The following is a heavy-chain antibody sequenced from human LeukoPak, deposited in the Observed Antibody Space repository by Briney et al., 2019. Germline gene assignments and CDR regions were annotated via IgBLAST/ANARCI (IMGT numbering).Heavy chain of an antibody. J-gene: IGHJ3*02. V-gene: IGHV4-31*03. CDR3: ARADTAMVNDAFDI. CDR1: GGSISSGGYY. Sequence: PSETLSLTCTVSGGSISSGGYYWSWIRQHPGKGLEWIGYIYYSGSTYYNPSLKSRVTISVDTSKNQFSLKLSSVTAADTAVYYCARADTAMVNDAFDIWGQGTMVTVSS. D-gene: IGHD5-18*01. CDR2: IYYSGST.